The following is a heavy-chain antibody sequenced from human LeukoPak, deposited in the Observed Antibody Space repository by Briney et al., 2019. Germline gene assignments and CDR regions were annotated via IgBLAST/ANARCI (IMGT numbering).Heavy chain of an antibody. CDR3: AAGSSWYHGDY. CDR2: IWYDGSNK. V-gene: IGHV3-30*02. Sequence: GGSLRLSCAASGFTFSSYGMHWARQAPGKGLEWVAVIWYDGSNKYYADSVKGRFTISRDNSKNTLYLQMNSLRAEDTAVYYCAAGSSWYHGDYWGQGTLVTVSS. D-gene: IGHD6-13*01. J-gene: IGHJ4*02. CDR1: GFTFSSYG.